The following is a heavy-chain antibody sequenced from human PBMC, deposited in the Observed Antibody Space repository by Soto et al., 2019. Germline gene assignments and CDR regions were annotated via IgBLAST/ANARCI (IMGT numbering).Heavy chain of an antibody. D-gene: IGHD5-18*01. Sequence: GGSLRLSCAASGFTFSSYAMSWVRQAPGKGLEWVSAISGSGGSTYYADSVKGRFTISRDNSKNTLYLQMNSLRAEDTAVYYCAKSRWAAMGHYGMDVWGQGTTVTVSS. CDR3: AKSRWAAMGHYGMDV. CDR2: ISGSGGST. J-gene: IGHJ6*02. V-gene: IGHV3-23*01. CDR1: GFTFSSYA.